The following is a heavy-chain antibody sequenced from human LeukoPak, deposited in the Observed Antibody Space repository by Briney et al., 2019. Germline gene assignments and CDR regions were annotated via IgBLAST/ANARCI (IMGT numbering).Heavy chain of an antibody. CDR1: GFTFSSYA. Sequence: TGGSLRLSCAASGFTFSSYAMSWVRQAPGKGLEWVSAISGSGGSTYYADSVKGRFTISRDNSKNTLYLQMNSLRAEDTAVYYCAKDAGGYCSSTSCLRFDYWGQGTLVTVSS. CDR3: AKDAGGYCSSTSCLRFDY. D-gene: IGHD2-2*01. V-gene: IGHV3-23*01. J-gene: IGHJ4*02. CDR2: ISGSGGST.